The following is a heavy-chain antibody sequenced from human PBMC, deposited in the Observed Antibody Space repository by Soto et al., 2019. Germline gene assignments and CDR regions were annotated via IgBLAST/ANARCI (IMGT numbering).Heavy chain of an antibody. J-gene: IGHJ5*02. CDR2: ISSGSSTI. D-gene: IGHD6-25*01. V-gene: IGHV3-48*02. CDR3: ARDADDGYLSNWFDP. CDR1: GFTLSSFG. Sequence: EVQLVESGGGFIQPGGSLRLSCAASGFTLSSFGMNWVRQAPGKGLEWISYISSGSSTIYYADSVKGRFTISRDNAKNSLFLQMNSLRDEDTAMYYCARDADDGYLSNWFDPWGQGTLVTVSS.